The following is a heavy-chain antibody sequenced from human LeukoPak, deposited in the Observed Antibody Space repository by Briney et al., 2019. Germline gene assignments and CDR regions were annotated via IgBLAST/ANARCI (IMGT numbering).Heavy chain of an antibody. V-gene: IGHV3-30*04. CDR2: ISYDGFNQ. CDR1: GFTFSSYA. Sequence: GGSLRLSCAASGFTFSSYAIHWVRQAPGKGLEWVAVISYDGFNQNYADSVKGRFTISRDNSRNTLYVQMNSLRAEDTAVYYCVKGSGWAFDYWGQGTLVTVSS. D-gene: IGHD6-19*01. CDR3: VKGSGWAFDY. J-gene: IGHJ4*02.